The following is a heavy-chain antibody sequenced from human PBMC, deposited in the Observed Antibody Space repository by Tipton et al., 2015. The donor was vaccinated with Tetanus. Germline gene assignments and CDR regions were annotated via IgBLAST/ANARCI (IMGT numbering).Heavy chain of an antibody. V-gene: IGHV1-2*02. CDR1: GYIFTAYY. CDR2: INPNSGDT. CDR3: ARGYGSKWHDRILDY. J-gene: IGHJ4*02. D-gene: IGHD3-22*01. Sequence: QLVQSGAEVKKPGASVKVSCKSSGYIFTAYYMHWVRQAPGQGLEWMGWINPNSGDTNYPQKFQGRVTMTRDTSITTAYMELSRLRSDDTAVYFCARGYGSKWHDRILDYWGQGTLVPVSS.